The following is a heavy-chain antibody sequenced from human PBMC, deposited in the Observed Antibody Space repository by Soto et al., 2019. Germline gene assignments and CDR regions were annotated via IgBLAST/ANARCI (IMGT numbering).Heavy chain of an antibody. J-gene: IGHJ4*02. D-gene: IGHD3-16*01. CDR3: ARGSDYTSSFDY. CDR1: GGSFSGYT. CDR2: INHSGTT. Sequence: QVQLQQWGAGLLKPSETLSLTCAVYGGSFSGYTWIWIRQPPGKGLEWIGEINHSGTTNHNPSLKSRVIISVDTSKKQFSLRLTSVTAADTAVYHCARGSDYTSSFDYWGQGTLVTVSS. V-gene: IGHV4-34*01.